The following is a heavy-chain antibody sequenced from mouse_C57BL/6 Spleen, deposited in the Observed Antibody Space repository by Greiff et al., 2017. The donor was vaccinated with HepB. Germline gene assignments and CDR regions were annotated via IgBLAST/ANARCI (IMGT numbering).Heavy chain of an antibody. V-gene: IGHV5-16*01. D-gene: IGHD2-4*01. Sequence: EVKLVESEGGLVQPGSSMKLSCTASGFTFSDYYMAWVRQVPEKGLEWVANINYDGSSTYYLDSLKSRFIISRDNAKNILYLQMSSLKSEDTATYYCARGLRRVYYAMDYWCQGTSVTVSS. CDR1: GFTFSDYY. J-gene: IGHJ4*01. CDR2: INYDGSST. CDR3: ARGLRRVYYAMDY.